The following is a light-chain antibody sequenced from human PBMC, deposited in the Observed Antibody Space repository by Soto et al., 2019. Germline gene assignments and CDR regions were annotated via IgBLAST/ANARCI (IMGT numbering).Light chain of an antibody. J-gene: IGKJ1*01. CDR3: QQYNSYWT. Sequence: EIVMTQSPATLSVSPGERATLSCRASQSVSSKLTWYQQKPGQPPRLLIYGASTRATGIPARFSGSGSGTEFTLTISSLQSEDYAVYYCQQYNSYWTFGQGTKVEIK. V-gene: IGKV3-15*01. CDR2: GAS. CDR1: QSVSSK.